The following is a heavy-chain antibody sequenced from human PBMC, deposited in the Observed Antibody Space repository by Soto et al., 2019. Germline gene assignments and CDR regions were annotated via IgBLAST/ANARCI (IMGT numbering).Heavy chain of an antibody. V-gene: IGHV3-30*18. CDR1: GFTFSSYG. J-gene: IGHJ4*02. Sequence: GGSLRLSCAASGFTFSSYGMHWVRQAPGKGLEWVAVISYDGSNKYYADSVKGRFTISRDNSKNTLYLQMNSLRAEDTAVYYCAKETFRYATGYDYWGQGTLVTVSS. CDR3: AKETFRYATGYDY. CDR2: ISYDGSNK. D-gene: IGHD2-8*01.